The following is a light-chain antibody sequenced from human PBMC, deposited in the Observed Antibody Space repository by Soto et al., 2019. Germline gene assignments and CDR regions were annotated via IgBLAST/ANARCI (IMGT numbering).Light chain of an antibody. CDR1: SSDVGGYSY. Sequence: QSALTQPASVSGSPGQSITISCTGTSSDVGGYSYVSWYQQYPGKAPKLMIYEVSNRPSGVSNRFSGSKSGNTASLTISGLQAEDEADYYCSSYTSSSTWVFGGGTKLTVL. V-gene: IGLV2-14*01. CDR3: SSYTSSSTWV. CDR2: EVS. J-gene: IGLJ2*01.